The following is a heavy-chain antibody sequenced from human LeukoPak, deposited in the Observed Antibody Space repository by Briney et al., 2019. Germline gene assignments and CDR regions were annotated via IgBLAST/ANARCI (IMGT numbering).Heavy chain of an antibody. D-gene: IGHD1-26*01. CDR1: GGTFNSYA. CDR3: ASAGGSSDAYDI. V-gene: IGHV1-69*05. Sequence: GASVKVSCKASGGTFNSYAISWVRQAPGQGLEWMGRIIPSFGTANYAEKFQGRVTITTDESRSTAYLELSSLRSEDMAVYYCASAGGSSDAYDIWGQGTLVTVSS. CDR2: IIPSFGTA. J-gene: IGHJ3*02.